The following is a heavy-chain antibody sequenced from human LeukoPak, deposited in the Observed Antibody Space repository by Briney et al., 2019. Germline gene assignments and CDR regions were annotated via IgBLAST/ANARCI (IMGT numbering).Heavy chain of an antibody. CDR1: GYTFTSYY. Sequence: EASVTVSCTASGYTFTSYYMHWVRQAPGQGLEWMGIINPRGGSTIYAQKFQGRVIMTRDTSTSTIYMELSSLRSEDTAVYYCARDDGTRHYGMDVWGQGTTVTVSS. V-gene: IGHV1-46*01. CDR3: ARDDGTRHYGMDV. CDR2: INPRGGST. J-gene: IGHJ6*02.